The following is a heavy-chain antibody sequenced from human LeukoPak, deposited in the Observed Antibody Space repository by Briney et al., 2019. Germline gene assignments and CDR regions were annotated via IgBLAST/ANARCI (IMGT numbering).Heavy chain of an antibody. V-gene: IGHV4-38-2*01. CDR1: GYSISSGYY. Sequence: SETLSLTCAVSGYSISSGYYWGWIRQPPGKGLEWIGSIYYSGSTYYNPSLKSRVTISVDTSKNQFSLKLSSVTAADTAVYYCARIFGVVIVFDYWGQGILVTVSS. D-gene: IGHD3-3*01. J-gene: IGHJ4*02. CDR3: ARIFGVVIVFDY. CDR2: IYYSGST.